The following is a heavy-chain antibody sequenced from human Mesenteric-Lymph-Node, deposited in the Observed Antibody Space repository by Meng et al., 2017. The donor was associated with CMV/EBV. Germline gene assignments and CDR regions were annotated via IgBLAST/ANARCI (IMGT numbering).Heavy chain of an antibody. CDR3: AREGSVVGYYYYYYYGMDV. CDR2: MSYDGSNK. J-gene: IGHJ6*02. Sequence: GESLKISCAASGFTFSSFAMHWVRQAPGKGLEWVAVMSYDGSNKYYADSVKGRFTISRDNSKNTLYMQMNSLRAEDTAVYYCAREGSVVGYYYYYYYGMDVWGQGTTVTVSS. V-gene: IGHV3-30-3*01. CDR1: GFTFSSFA. D-gene: IGHD2-15*01.